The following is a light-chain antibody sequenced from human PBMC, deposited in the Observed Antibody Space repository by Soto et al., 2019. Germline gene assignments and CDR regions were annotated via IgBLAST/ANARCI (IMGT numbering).Light chain of an antibody. Sequence: DIQMTPSPSSLSASVGDRVTITFQASQDISNYLNWYQQKPGKAPKLLIYDASNLETGVPSRFSGSGSGTDFTFTISSLQPEDIATYYCQQYDNLPSFGGGTKVDIK. J-gene: IGKJ4*01. CDR1: QDISNY. CDR2: DAS. V-gene: IGKV1-33*01. CDR3: QQYDNLPS.